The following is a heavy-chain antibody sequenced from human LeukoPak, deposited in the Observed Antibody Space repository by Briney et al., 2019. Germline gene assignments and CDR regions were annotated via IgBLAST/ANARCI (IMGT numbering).Heavy chain of an antibody. CDR2: INHSEAT. V-gene: IGHV4-34*01. J-gene: IGHJ6*03. Sequence: SETLSLTCGVYGGSLSDSSWSWIRQPPGKGLEWIGEINHSEATNYNPSLKSRVTISVDTSKNQVSLKLSSVTAADTAVYYCARLYRHYLDWLPHYYYYMDVWGNGTTVTISS. D-gene: IGHD3-9*01. CDR1: GGSLSDSS. CDR3: ARLYRHYLDWLPHYYYYMDV.